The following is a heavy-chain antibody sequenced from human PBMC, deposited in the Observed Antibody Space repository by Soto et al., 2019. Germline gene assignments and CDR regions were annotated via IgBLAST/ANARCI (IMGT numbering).Heavy chain of an antibody. CDR3: ARVLGVSGDSPYYYYYYGMDV. CDR1: GGTFSSYA. D-gene: IGHD4-17*01. J-gene: IGHJ6*02. Sequence: SVKVSCKASGGTFSSYAISWVRQAPGQGLEWMGGIIPIFGTANYAQKFQGRVTITADESTSTAYMELSSLRSEDTAVYYCARVLGVSGDSPYYYYYYGMDVWGQGTTVTVSS. V-gene: IGHV1-69*13. CDR2: IIPIFGTA.